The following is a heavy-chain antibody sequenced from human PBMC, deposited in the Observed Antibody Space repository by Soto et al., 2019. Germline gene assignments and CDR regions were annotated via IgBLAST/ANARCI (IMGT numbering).Heavy chain of an antibody. J-gene: IGHJ3*02. V-gene: IGHV3-21*01. D-gene: IGHD6-13*01. Sequence: EVQLVESGGGMVKPGGSLRLSCTASGFMFSSYTMNWVRQAPGKGLEWVSSISRSSTNIYYADSLKGRCTISRDNAKKSLYLQMNSLRAEDTAVYSCARGGAAGGTDAFDICGQGTMVTVSS. CDR3: ARGGAAGGTDAFDI. CDR2: ISRSSTNI. CDR1: GFMFSSYT.